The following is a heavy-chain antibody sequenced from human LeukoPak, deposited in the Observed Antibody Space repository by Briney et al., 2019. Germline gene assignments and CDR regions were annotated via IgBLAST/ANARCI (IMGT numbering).Heavy chain of an antibody. D-gene: IGHD5-24*01. CDR2: IIPIFGTA. CDR3: ARAARRDGYNHLFDP. CDR1: GGTFSSYA. Sequence: SVKVSCKASGGTFSSYAISWVRQAPGQGLEWMRGIIPIFGTANYAQKFQGRVTITADESTSTAYMGLSSLRSEDTAVYYCARAARRDGYNHLFDPWGQGTLVTVSS. J-gene: IGHJ5*02. V-gene: IGHV1-69*01.